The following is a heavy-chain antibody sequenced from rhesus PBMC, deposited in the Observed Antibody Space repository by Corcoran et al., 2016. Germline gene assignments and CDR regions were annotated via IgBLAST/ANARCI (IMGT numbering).Heavy chain of an antibody. CDR2: MCGRSGST. V-gene: IGHV4-99*01. CDR3: ARLGYSGYYTDY. CDR1: GYSTNRGCY. J-gene: IGHJ4*01. D-gene: IGHD3-28*01. Sequence: QVQLQETGPGLVTPSETLALTRAVSGYSTNRGCYGGRIRQPPGKGLEYIGYMCGRSGSTYYNPSLKSRVTISKDTSKNQFSLKLSSVTAADTAVYYCARLGYSGYYTDYWGQGVLVTVSS.